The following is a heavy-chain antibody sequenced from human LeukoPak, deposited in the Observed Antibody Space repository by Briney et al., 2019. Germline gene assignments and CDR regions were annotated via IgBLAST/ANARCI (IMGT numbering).Heavy chain of an antibody. Sequence: GGSLRLSCAASGFTFRSYAMSWVRQAPGKGLEWVSVISGSGGSTYSADSVKGRFFICRDNYKNTLYLQMNSLIAEETAVYYCAKDIGFVVGPAARTLFDYWGQGTLVTVSS. CDR3: AKDIGFVVGPAARTLFDY. V-gene: IGHV3-23*01. J-gene: IGHJ4*02. CDR2: ISGSGGST. D-gene: IGHD2-2*01. CDR1: GFTFRSYA.